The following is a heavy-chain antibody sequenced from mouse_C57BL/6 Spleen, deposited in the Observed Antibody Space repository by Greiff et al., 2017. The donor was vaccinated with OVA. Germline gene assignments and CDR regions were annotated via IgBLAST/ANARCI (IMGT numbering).Heavy chain of an antibody. CDR2: INYDGSST. CDR1: GFTFSDYY. D-gene: IGHD4-1*01. V-gene: IGHV5-16*01. CDR3: ARETGTYFDV. J-gene: IGHJ1*03. Sequence: EVKVVESEGGLVQPGSSMKLSCTASGFTFSDYYMAWVRQVPEKGLEWVANINYDGSSTYYLDSLKSRFIISRDNAKNILYLQMSSLKSEDTATYYCARETGTYFDVWGTGTTVTVSS.